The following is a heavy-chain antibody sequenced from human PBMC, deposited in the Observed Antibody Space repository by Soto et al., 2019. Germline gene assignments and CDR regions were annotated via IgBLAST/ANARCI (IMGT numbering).Heavy chain of an antibody. CDR3: ARGGVVVAAAPFDY. CDR2: IYYSGST. J-gene: IGHJ4*02. Sequence: KPSETLSLTCTVSGGSISSYYWSWIRQPPGKGLEWIGYIYYSGSTNYNPSLKSRVTISVDTSKNQFSLKLSSVTAADTAVYYCARGGVVVAAAPFDYWGQGTLVTVSS. CDR1: GGSISSYY. D-gene: IGHD2-15*01. V-gene: IGHV4-59*01.